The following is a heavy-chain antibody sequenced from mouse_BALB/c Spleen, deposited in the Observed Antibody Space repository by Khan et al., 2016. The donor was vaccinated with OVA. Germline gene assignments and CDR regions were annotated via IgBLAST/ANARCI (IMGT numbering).Heavy chain of an antibody. CDR1: GYSITSDYA. Sequence: EVKLEVSGPGLVKPSQSLSLTCTVTGYSITSDYAWNWIRQFPGNKLEWMGYISYSGSTSYNPSLKSRISITRDTSKNQFFLQLNSVTTEDTATYYCARVGYDGYAMDYWGQGTSVTVSS. D-gene: IGHD2-2*01. CDR2: ISYSGST. J-gene: IGHJ4*01. V-gene: IGHV3-2*02. CDR3: ARVGYDGYAMDY.